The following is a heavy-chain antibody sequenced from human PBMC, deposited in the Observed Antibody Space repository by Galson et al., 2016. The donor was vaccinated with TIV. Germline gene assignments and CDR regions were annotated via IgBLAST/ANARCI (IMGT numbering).Heavy chain of an antibody. D-gene: IGHD5-12*01. CDR1: GFTFSNYA. J-gene: IGHJ4*02. CDR2: ISGSGGST. V-gene: IGHV3-23*01. Sequence: SLRLSCAASGFTFSNYAMNWVRQAPGKGLEWVSYISGSGGSTFYADPVKGRFTISRDNSRNTVFLQLNSLRAEDTAVYYCAKPTWAYDFDYWGQGTLVTVSS. CDR3: AKPTWAYDFDY.